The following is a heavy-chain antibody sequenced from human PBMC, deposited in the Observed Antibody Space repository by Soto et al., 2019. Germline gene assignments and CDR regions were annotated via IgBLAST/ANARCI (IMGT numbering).Heavy chain of an antibody. CDR3: ARDRNNSPDYFNF. CDR2: IYYSGRT. V-gene: IGHV4-30-4*01. J-gene: IGHJ4*02. CDR1: GGSIDNYEYY. D-gene: IGHD1-1*01. Sequence: TLSLTCTVSGGSIDNYEYYWTWIRQPPGKGLEWVGYIYYSGRTNYNPSLNSRLTISLDTSKNQFSLRLTSVSAADTAMYYCARDRNNSPDYFNFWGQGTLVTVSS.